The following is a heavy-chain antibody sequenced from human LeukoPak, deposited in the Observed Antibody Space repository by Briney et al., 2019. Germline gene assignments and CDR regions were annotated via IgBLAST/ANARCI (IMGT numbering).Heavy chain of an antibody. Sequence: SVKVSCKASGFTFTSSAMQWVRQARGQRLEWIGWIVVGSGNTNYAQKFQERVTITRDMSTSTAYMELSSLRSEDTAVYYCGAAGYVSSTRCPPHYYSGMDGWGQGTTVTVS. D-gene: IGHD2-2*01. CDR1: GFTFTSSA. CDR2: IVVGSGNT. V-gene: IGHV1-58*02. CDR3: GAAGYVSSTRCPPHYYSGMDG. J-gene: IGHJ6*02.